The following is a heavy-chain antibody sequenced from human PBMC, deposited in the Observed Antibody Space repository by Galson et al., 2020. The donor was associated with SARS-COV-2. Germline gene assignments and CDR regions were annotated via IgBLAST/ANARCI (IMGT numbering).Heavy chain of an antibody. CDR2: IYYSGST. D-gene: IGHD3-22*01. CDR1: GGSISSGGYY. CDR3: ARDNPSDSSGWIPDAFDI. Sequence: SETLSLTCTVSGGSISSGGYYWSWIRQHTGKGLEWIGYIYYSGSTYYNPSLKSRVTISVDTSKNQFSLKLSSVTAADTAVYYCARDNPSDSSGWIPDAFDIWGQGTMVTVSS. J-gene: IGHJ3*02. V-gene: IGHV4-31*03.